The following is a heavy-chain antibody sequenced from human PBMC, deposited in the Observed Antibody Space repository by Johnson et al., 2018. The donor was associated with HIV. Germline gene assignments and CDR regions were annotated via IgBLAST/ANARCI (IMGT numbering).Heavy chain of an antibody. CDR2: IYSGGST. Sequence: VQLVESGGGLVQPGGSLRLSCAASGFTVSNKYMTWVRQSPWKGLEWVSVIYSGGSTYYADSVKGRFTISRDNSKNTVYLQMHSLRAEDTAVYYCARGTPWDAFDIWGQGTMVTVSS. CDR1: GFTVSNKY. J-gene: IGHJ3*02. V-gene: IGHV3-66*01. CDR3: ARGTPWDAFDI.